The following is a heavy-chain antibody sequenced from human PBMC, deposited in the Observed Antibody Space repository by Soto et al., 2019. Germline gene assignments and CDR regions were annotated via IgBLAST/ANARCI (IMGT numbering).Heavy chain of an antibody. D-gene: IGHD3-10*01. V-gene: IGHV4-39*01. CDR2: IYYSGNT. J-gene: IGHJ4*02. CDR1: GGSISSSSYY. CDR3: ARQYYFGSGSYYSRPFDF. Sequence: SETQSLTCTVSGGSISSSSYYWGWIRQNPRKGLEWIGSIYYSGNTYYNPSLKSRVTISVDTAKNQFSLKLSSVTAADTAVYYCARQYYFGSGSYYSRPFDFWGQGTLVTVSS.